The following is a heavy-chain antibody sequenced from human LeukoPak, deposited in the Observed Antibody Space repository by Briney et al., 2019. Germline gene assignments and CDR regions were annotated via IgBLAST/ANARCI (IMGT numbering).Heavy chain of an antibody. Sequence: SETLSLTCAVYGESFSDYYWGWIRQPPGKGLEWIGSIYYSGSTYYNPSLKSRVTISVDTSKNQFSLKLNSVTAADTAVYYCARSRYYGANAADAFDVWGQGTMVTVSS. J-gene: IGHJ3*01. CDR2: IYYSGST. V-gene: IGHV4-34*01. D-gene: IGHD4-23*01. CDR3: ARSRYYGANAADAFDV. CDR1: GESFSDYY.